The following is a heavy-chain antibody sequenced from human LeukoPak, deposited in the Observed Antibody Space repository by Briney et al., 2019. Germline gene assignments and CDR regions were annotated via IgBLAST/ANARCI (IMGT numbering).Heavy chain of an antibody. J-gene: IGHJ4*02. Sequence: PSETLSLTCAVSGGSISSSSWWSWVRQPPGKGLEWIGEIYHSGSTNYNPSLKSRVTISVDKSKNQFSLKLSSVTAADTAVYYCARGRDIVVVPAANYYFDYWGQGTLVTVSS. CDR1: GGSISSSSW. V-gene: IGHV4-4*02. D-gene: IGHD2-2*01. CDR2: IYHSGST. CDR3: ARGRDIVVVPAANYYFDY.